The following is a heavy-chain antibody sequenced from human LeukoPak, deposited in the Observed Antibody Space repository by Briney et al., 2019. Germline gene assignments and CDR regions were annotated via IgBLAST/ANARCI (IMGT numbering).Heavy chain of an antibody. J-gene: IGHJ4*02. CDR3: ARIPYSYGGGPHYFDY. D-gene: IGHD5-18*01. V-gene: IGHV4-59*01. Sequence: SETLSLTCTVSGGSISSYYWSWIRQPPGKGLEWMGYIYYSGSTNYNPSLKSRVTISVDTSKNQFSLKLSSVTAADTAVYYCARIPYSYGGGPHYFDYWGQGTLVTVSS. CDR1: GGSISSYY. CDR2: IYYSGST.